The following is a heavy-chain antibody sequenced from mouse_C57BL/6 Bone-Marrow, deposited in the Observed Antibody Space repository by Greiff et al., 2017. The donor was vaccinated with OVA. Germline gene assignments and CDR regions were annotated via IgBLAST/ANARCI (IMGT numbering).Heavy chain of an antibody. CDR2: IDPSDSYT. V-gene: IGHV1-59*01. J-gene: IGHJ2*01. Sequence: QVQLQQPGAELVRPGPSVKLSCKASGYTFTSYWMHWVKQRPGQGLEWIGVIDPSDSYTNYNQKFKGKATLTVDTSSSTAYMQLSSLTSEDSAVYYSARSYYSHLYWGQGTTLTVSS. D-gene: IGHD1-1*01. CDR3: ARSYYSHLY. CDR1: GYTFTSYW.